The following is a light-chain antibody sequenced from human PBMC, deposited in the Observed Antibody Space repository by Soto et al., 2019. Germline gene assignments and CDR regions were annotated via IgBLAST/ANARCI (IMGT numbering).Light chain of an antibody. CDR3: SSYAGNNIFYV. Sequence: QSALAHPPSASGYPGQSVTISCAGTSNDVGGYNFVSWYQQHPGKAPKLMIFEVSKRPSGVPDRFSGSKSGNTASLTVSGLQAEDEADYYCSSYAGNNIFYVFGTGTKLTVL. CDR1: SNDVGGYNF. CDR2: EVS. V-gene: IGLV2-8*01. J-gene: IGLJ1*01.